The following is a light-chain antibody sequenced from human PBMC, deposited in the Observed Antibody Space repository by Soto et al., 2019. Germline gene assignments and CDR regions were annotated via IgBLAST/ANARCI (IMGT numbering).Light chain of an antibody. CDR2: EVS. Sequence: QSVLTQPASVSGSPGQSITISCTGTSSDVGGYKYVSWYQQHPGKAPKLMIYEVSNRPSGVSNRFSGSKSGNTASLTISGLQAEDEADYYCSSYTSSSTFYVFGTGTKLTVL. V-gene: IGLV2-14*01. J-gene: IGLJ1*01. CDR3: SSYTSSSTFYV. CDR1: SSDVGGYKY.